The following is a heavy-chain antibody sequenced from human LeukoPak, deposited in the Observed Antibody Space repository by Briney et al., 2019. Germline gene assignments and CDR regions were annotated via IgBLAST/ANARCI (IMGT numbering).Heavy chain of an antibody. D-gene: IGHD3-10*01. V-gene: IGHV4-59*08. CDR1: GDSITNYY. CDR2: ISYSGST. CDR3: ARHRRGGSYYAPFDY. J-gene: IGHJ4*02. Sequence: SETLSLTCTVSGDSITNYYWSWIRQPPGKGLEWIGYISYSGSTNYNPSLKSRVTISVDMSKNQFSLKLSSVTAADTAVYYCARHRRGGSYYAPFDYWGQGTLVTASS.